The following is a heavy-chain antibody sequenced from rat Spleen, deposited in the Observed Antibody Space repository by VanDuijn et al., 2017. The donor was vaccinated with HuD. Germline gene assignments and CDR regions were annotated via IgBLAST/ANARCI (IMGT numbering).Heavy chain of an antibody. CDR2: ISPSGGST. J-gene: IGHJ2*01. CDR1: GFTFSNYG. CDR3: ATEELGRGYFDY. V-gene: IGHV5-19*01. Sequence: EVQLVESGGGLEQPGRSLKLSCGASGFTFSNYGMHWIRQTPTKGLEWVASISPSGGSTYYRGSVKGRFTISRDNAKSTLYLQMDSLRSDDTATYYCATEELGRGYFDYWGQGVMVTVSS. D-gene: IGHD5-1*01.